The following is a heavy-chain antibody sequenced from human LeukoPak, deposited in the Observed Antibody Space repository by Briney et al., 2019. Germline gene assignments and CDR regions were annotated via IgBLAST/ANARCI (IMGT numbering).Heavy chain of an antibody. J-gene: IGHJ6*03. CDR2: ISGTGGTT. Sequence: GGSLRLSCAASGFTFSSYGMSWVRQAPGKGLEWVSAISGTGGTTYYADSVKGRFTISRDNSKNTLYLQMNSLRAEDTAVYYCAKDLGYYGSGSYEYMDVWGKGTTVTISS. CDR3: AKDLGYYGSGSYEYMDV. CDR1: GFTFSSYG. D-gene: IGHD3-10*01. V-gene: IGHV3-23*01.